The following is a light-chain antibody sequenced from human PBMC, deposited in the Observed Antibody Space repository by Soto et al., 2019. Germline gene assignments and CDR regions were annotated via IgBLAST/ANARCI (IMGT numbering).Light chain of an antibody. J-gene: IGLJ3*02. CDR2: GNI. Sequence: QAVVTQPPSVSGAPGQRITISCTGSSSNIGAGFDVHWYQQLPGTAPKLLIFGNINRPSGVPDRFSGSKSGASASLAITGLQTEDEADYYCQSYDSSLSGSVFGRGTKLTVL. V-gene: IGLV1-40*01. CDR3: QSYDSSLSGSV. CDR1: SSNIGAGFD.